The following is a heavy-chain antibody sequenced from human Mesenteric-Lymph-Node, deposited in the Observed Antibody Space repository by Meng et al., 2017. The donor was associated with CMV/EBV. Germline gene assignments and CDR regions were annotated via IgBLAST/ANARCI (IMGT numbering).Heavy chain of an antibody. CDR2: INHSGST. V-gene: IGHV4-34*01. CDR1: GGSFSDYY. J-gene: IGHJ5*02. CDR3: ARFGSLLYNWFDP. Sequence: SETLSLTCAVYGGSFSDYYWTWIRQPPGKGLEWIGEINHSGSTNQDPSPKSRVTMSVDTSKNQFSLKLSSVTAADTAVYYCARFGSLLYNWFDPWGQGTLVTVSS. D-gene: IGHD3-10*01.